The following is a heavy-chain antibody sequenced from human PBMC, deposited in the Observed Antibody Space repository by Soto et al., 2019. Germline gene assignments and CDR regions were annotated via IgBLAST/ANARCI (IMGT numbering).Heavy chain of an antibody. CDR1: GGGFNSYA. J-gene: IGHJ4*02. V-gene: IGHV1-69*01. D-gene: IGHD2-15*01. Sequence: QVQLVQSGAEVKKPGSSVKVSCKASGGGFNSYAFSWVRQAPGQGLEWMGALIPSFGTANYAQKFQGRVTITADESTTTVYMDLSSLTPDDTAMYFCARAVDCSGGSCYSFILDYWGQGTQVTVSS. CDR3: ARAVDCSGGSCYSFILDY. CDR2: LIPSFGTA.